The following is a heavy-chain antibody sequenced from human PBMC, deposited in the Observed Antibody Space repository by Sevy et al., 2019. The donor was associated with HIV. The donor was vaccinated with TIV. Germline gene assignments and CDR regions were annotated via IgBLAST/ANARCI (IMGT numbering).Heavy chain of an antibody. V-gene: IGHV1-69*06. CDR1: GGTFSSYA. CDR2: IIPIFGTA. CDR3: ARGYSSSSYYYYYMDV. J-gene: IGHJ6*03. Sequence: ASVKVSCKASGGTFSSYAISWVRQAPGQGLEWMGGIIPIFGTANYGQKFQGRVTITADKSTSTAYMELSSLRSEDTAVYYCARGYSSSSYYYYYMDVWGKGTTVTVSS. D-gene: IGHD6-6*01.